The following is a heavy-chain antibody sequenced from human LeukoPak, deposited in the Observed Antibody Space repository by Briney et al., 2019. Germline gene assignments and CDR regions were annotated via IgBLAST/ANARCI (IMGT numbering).Heavy chain of an antibody. CDR1: GGSISGSY. CDR3: ARRGGSYRYNTAYNWFDP. J-gene: IGHJ5*02. CDR2: ICASGNT. D-gene: IGHD3-16*02. V-gene: IGHV4-4*07. Sequence: SETLSLTCTVSGGSISGSYWSWIRQPAGKGLECLGRICASGNTNYNPSLKSRVTISVDTSKNQFSLKLSSVTAADTAVYYCARRGGSYRYNTAYNWFDPWGQGTLVTVSS.